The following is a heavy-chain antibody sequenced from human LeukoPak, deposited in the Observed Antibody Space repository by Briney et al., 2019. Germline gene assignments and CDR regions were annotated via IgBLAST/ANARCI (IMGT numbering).Heavy chain of an antibody. J-gene: IGHJ4*02. V-gene: IGHV3-30*17. CDR2: ISYDGSNK. D-gene: IGHD1-26*01. CDR1: GFTFSSYA. Sequence: PGGSLRLSCAASGFTFSSYAMHWVRQAPGKGLEWVAVISYDGSNKYYADSVKGRFTISRDNSKNTLYLQMNSLRAEDTAVYYCAGVEATADYWGQGTLVTVSS. CDR3: AGVEATADY.